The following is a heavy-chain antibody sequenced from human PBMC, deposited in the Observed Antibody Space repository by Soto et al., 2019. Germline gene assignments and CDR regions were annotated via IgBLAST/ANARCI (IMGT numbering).Heavy chain of an antibody. Sequence: GGSLRLSCAASGFTFGTYAMNWVRQAPGKGLEWVSGITGSGGSTYYADSVKGRFTISRDNSENTLYLQMNSLRGDDTAVYYCAKDRSVDTRDWFDPWGQGTLVTVSS. J-gene: IGHJ5*02. V-gene: IGHV3-23*01. CDR2: ITGSGGST. D-gene: IGHD5-18*01. CDR3: AKDRSVDTRDWFDP. CDR1: GFTFGTYA.